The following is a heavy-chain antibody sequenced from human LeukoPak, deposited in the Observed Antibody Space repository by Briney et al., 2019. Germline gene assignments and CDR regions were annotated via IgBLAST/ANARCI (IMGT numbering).Heavy chain of an antibody. Sequence: SETLSLTCTVSGGSISSYYWSWIRQPPGKGLEWIGYIYYSGSTNYNPSLKSRVTISVDTSKNQFSLKLSSVTAADTAVYYCARHGDYYDSNGYRTINPIDYWGQGTLVTVSS. D-gene: IGHD3-22*01. CDR2: IYYSGST. CDR1: GGSISSYY. J-gene: IGHJ4*02. V-gene: IGHV4-59*08. CDR3: ARHGDYYDSNGYRTINPIDY.